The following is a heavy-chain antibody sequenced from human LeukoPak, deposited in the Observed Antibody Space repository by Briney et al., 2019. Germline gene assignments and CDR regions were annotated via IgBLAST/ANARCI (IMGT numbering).Heavy chain of an antibody. V-gene: IGHV4-59*11. D-gene: IGHD5-18*01. CDR2: VFDTGRT. CDR3: ATIKRGSIYGYFDF. CDR1: GGSISSHY. Sequence: SETLSLTCTVFGGSISSHYWTWLRQPPGKTLEWIGYVFDTGRTKDNPSLKRRLTLSADTSKNQLSLRLSSVTAADTAVYYCATIKRGSIYGYFDFWGRGILVTVSS. J-gene: IGHJ4*01.